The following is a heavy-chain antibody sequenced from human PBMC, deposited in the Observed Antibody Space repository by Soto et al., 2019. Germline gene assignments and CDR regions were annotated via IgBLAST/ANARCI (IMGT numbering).Heavy chain of an antibody. CDR1: GGTFSSYA. D-gene: IGHD2-15*01. Sequence: QVQLVQSGAEVKKPGSSVKVSCKASGGTFSSYAISWVRQAPGQGLEWMGGIIPIFGTANYAQKFQGRVTTTADESTSTADRELSSLRSEDTAVYYCARAGVVVGAAIRANWFDPWGQGTLVTVSS. CDR2: IIPIFGTA. J-gene: IGHJ5*02. V-gene: IGHV1-69*01. CDR3: ARAGVVVGAAIRANWFDP.